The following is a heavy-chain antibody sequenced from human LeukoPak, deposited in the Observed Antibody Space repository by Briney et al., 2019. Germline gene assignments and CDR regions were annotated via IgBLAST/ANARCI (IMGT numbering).Heavy chain of an antibody. Sequence: SVKVSCKASGGTFSSYAISWVRQAPGQGLEWMGRIIPILGIANYAQKFQGRVTITADKSTSTAYMELSSLRSEDTAMYYCARIDTVTSPFDYWGQGTLVTVSS. J-gene: IGHJ4*02. D-gene: IGHD4-11*01. CDR3: ARIDTVTSPFDY. CDR1: GGTFSSYA. CDR2: IIPILGIA. V-gene: IGHV1-69*04.